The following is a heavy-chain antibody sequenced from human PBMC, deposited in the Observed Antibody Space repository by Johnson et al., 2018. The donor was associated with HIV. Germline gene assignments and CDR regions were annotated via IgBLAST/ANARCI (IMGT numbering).Heavy chain of an antibody. Sequence: VQLVESGGGLVQPGGSLKLSCAASGFTFSGSAMHWVRQASGKGLEWVGRVRSKADNYSTAYAASVKGRFTISRDASKNTAYLQMNSLQAEDTAVYYCTAHFMVDAFDIWGQGTMVTVSS. D-gene: IGHD2-8*01. V-gene: IGHV3-73*01. CDR2: VRSKADNYST. CDR1: GFTFSGSA. J-gene: IGHJ3*02. CDR3: TAHFMVDAFDI.